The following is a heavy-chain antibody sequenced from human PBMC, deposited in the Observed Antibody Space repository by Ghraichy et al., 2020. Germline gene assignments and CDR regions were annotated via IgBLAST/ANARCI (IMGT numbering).Heavy chain of an antibody. CDR1: GGSISSSNW. D-gene: IGHD1-7*01. CDR2: IYHSGST. Sequence: ESLNISCAVSGGSISSSNWWSWVRQPPGKGLEWIGEIYHSGSTNYNPSLKSRVTISVDKSKNQFSLKLSSVTAADTAVYYCARGPTYWNYVYFDYWGQGTLVTVSS. CDR3: ARGPTYWNYVYFDY. V-gene: IGHV4-4*02. J-gene: IGHJ4*02.